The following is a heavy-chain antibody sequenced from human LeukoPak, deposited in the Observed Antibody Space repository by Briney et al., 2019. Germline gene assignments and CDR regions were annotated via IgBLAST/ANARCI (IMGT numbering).Heavy chain of an antibody. CDR2: IIPILGIA. D-gene: IGHD2-21*01. J-gene: IGHJ3*02. CDR3: ARDLERRRVYCGGDCYLHAFDI. V-gene: IGHV1-69*04. Sequence: ASVKVSCKASGGTFSSYTISWVRQAPGQGLEWMGRIIPILGIANYAQKFQGRVTITADKSTSTAYMELSNLRSEDTAVYYCARDLERRRVYCGGDCYLHAFDIWGQGTMVTVSS. CDR1: GGTFSSYT.